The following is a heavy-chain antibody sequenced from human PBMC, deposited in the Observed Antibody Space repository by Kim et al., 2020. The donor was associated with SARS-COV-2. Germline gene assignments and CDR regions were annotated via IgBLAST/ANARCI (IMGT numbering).Heavy chain of an antibody. Sequence: ASVKGRFTISRDDSTSIAYLQMNSLKTEDTAVYYCTRGDVLLWFGELGDYWGQGTLVTVSS. J-gene: IGHJ4*02. D-gene: IGHD3-10*01. V-gene: IGHV3-49*02. CDR3: TRGDVLLWFGELGDY.